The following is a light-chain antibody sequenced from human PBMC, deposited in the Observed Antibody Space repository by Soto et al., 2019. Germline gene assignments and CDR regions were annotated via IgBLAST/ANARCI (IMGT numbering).Light chain of an antibody. Sequence: QSALTQPPSASGSPGQSVTISCTGTRSDVGGYSFVSWYQQHPGKAPKLMIFEVSQRPSGVPDRFSGSKSGNTDSLTVSGLQAEDEADYYCSSYAGNNHVVFGGGTKLTVL. CDR2: EVS. CDR3: SSYAGNNHVV. V-gene: IGLV2-8*01. J-gene: IGLJ2*01. CDR1: RSDVGGYSF.